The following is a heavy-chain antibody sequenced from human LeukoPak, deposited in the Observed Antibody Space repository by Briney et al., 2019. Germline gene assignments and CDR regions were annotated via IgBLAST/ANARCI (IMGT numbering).Heavy chain of an antibody. V-gene: IGHV3-48*01. D-gene: IGHD6-19*01. CDR3: ARDRGGWYDWFDP. CDR2: ISSSSSTI. J-gene: IGHJ5*02. CDR1: GFTFSSYS. Sequence: GRSLRLSCAASGFTFSSYSMNWVRQAPGKGLEWVSYISSSSSTIYYADSVKGRFTISRDNAKNSLYLQMNSLRAEDTAVYYCARDRGGWYDWFDPWGQGTLVTVSS.